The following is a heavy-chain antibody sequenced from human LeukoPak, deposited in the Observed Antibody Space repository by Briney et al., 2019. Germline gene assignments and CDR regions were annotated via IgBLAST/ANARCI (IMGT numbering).Heavy chain of an antibody. V-gene: IGHV3-30*18. CDR1: GFTFSSYG. Sequence: PGRSLRLSCAASGFTFSSYGMHWVRQAPGKGLDWVAVISYDGSNKYYADSVKGRFTISRDNSKNTLFLQMNSLRAEDTAVYYCAKGSNRGVATIDYWGQETLVTVSS. CDR3: AKGSNRGVATIDY. CDR2: ISYDGSNK. J-gene: IGHJ4*02. D-gene: IGHD5-12*01.